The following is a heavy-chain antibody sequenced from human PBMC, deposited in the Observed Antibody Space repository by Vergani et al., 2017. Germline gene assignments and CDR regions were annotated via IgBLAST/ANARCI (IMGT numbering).Heavy chain of an antibody. V-gene: IGHV1-69*04. J-gene: IGHJ4*02. CDR2: IIPILGIA. CDR3: ARRARYFDWLSDY. CDR1: GGTFSSYA. Sequence: QVQLVQSGAEVKKPGSSVKVSCKASGGTFSSYAISWVRQAPGQGLEWMGRIIPILGIANYAQKFQGRVTITADKSTSTAYMELSSLRSDDTAVYYCARRARYFDWLSDYWGQGTLVTVSS. D-gene: IGHD3-9*01.